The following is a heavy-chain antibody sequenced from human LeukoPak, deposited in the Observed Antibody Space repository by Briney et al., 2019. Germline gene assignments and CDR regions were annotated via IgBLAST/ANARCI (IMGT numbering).Heavy chain of an antibody. D-gene: IGHD3-10*01. CDR2: VGNNGLA. Sequence: GGSLRLSCAASGFTFNTYALGWVRQAPGKGLEWVSAVGNNGLAYYADSVKGRFTISRDNSKNTLYLQMNSLRAEDTAVYYCAKDAPTYYYGSGSLERKDYWGQGTLVTVSS. CDR1: GFTFNTYA. J-gene: IGHJ4*02. CDR3: AKDAPTYYYGSGSLERKDY. V-gene: IGHV3-23*01.